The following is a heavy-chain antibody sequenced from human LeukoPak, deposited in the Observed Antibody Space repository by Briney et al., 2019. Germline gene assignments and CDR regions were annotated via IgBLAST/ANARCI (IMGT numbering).Heavy chain of an antibody. CDR1: GFTLRSYW. V-gene: IGHV3-7*01. D-gene: IGHD6-19*01. CDR3: ARGQWLPTDAFDI. Sequence: GGSLRLSCAASGFTLRSYWMSGVRQAPGKGLAGVANIKQDGREKNYVDSVKGRFTNSRDNAKTSLYLQMNSLRAEDTAVYYCARGQWLPTDAFDIWGQGTMVTVSS. J-gene: IGHJ3*02. CDR2: IKQDGREK.